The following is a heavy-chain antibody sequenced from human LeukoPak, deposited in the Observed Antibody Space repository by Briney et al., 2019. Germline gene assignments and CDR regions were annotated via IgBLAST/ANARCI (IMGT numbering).Heavy chain of an antibody. V-gene: IGHV3-30*18. J-gene: IGHJ3*02. CDR1: GFTFSSYG. D-gene: IGHD3-10*01. CDR3: AKGRIEYYGSGSSAFDI. Sequence: GGSLRLSCAASGFTFSSYGMHWVRQAPGKGLEWVAVISYVGSNKYYADSVKGRFTISRDNSKNTLYLQMNSLRAEDTAVYYCAKGRIEYYGSGSSAFDIWGQGTMVTVSS. CDR2: ISYVGSNK.